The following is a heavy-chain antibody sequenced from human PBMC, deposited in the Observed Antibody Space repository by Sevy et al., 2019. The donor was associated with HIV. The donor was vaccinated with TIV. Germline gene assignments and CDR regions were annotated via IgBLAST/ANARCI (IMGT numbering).Heavy chain of an antibody. CDR1: GLTFSNAC. J-gene: IGHJ6*02. Sequence: GGSLRFSCGASGLTFSNACMSWVRQAPGKGLEWVGRSKSKTDGGTTDYAAPVKRRFTISRDDSKNTLYLQMNTLETEVTAVYYCTTDGAEFGGIDVWGQGTTVTVSS. CDR3: TTDGAEFGGIDV. CDR2: SKSKTDGGTT. D-gene: IGHD3-10*01. V-gene: IGHV3-15*01.